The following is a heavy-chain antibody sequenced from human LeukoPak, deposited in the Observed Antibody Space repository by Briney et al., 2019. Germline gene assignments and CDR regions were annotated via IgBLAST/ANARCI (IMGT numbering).Heavy chain of an antibody. D-gene: IGHD2-15*01. CDR1: GYSFTTYW. Sequence: GESLKISCKTSGYSFTTYWIGWVRQMPGKGLEWMGIIYPDDSDTRYSPSFQGQVTISADKSISTAYLQWSSLKASDTAIYYCAKHATGAAQYMDVWGKGTTVIVSS. J-gene: IGHJ6*03. CDR3: AKHATGAAQYMDV. CDR2: IYPDDSDT. V-gene: IGHV5-51*01.